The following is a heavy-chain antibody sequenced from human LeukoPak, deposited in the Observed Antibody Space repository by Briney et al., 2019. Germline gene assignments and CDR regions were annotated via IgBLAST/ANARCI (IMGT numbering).Heavy chain of an antibody. CDR3: ARARLCSSTSCYIPRPRNWFDP. Sequence: ASVKVSCKASGYTFASYDINWVRQATGQGLEWMGWMNPNSGNTGYAQKFQGRVTMTRNTSISTDYMELSSLRSEDTAVNYCARARLCSSTSCYIPRPRNWFDPWGQGTLVTVSS. D-gene: IGHD2-2*02. CDR2: MNPNSGNT. V-gene: IGHV1-8*01. J-gene: IGHJ5*02. CDR1: GYTFASYD.